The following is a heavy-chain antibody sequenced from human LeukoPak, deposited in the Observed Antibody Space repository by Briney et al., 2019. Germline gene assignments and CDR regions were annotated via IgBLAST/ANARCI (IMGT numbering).Heavy chain of an antibody. V-gene: IGHV3-15*01. CDR2: IKRKGDDGTI. D-gene: IGHD3/OR15-3a*01. Sequence: GGSLRLSCAASGFTFSNAWMSWVRQAPGRGLEWVGRIKRKGDDGTIDYTAPVKGRLSISRDDSKNTLYLQMNSLKSEDTAVYYCTAGTGRSDFDYWGQGTLVTVSS. CDR1: GFTFSNAW. CDR3: TAGTGRSDFDY. J-gene: IGHJ4*02.